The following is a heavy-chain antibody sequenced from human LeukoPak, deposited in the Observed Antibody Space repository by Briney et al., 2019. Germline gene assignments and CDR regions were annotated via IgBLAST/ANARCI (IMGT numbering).Heavy chain of an antibody. Sequence: SETLSLTCAVSVGSISSGNWWSWVRQSPGKGLEWIGEIYHNGTRNYNPSLKSRVTISADMFKNHFSLKLTSVTAADTAVYYCATAPILRGEGGEHYKYGMDVWGQGTTVIVSS. J-gene: IGHJ6*02. V-gene: IGHV4-4*02. CDR1: VGSISSGNW. D-gene: IGHD2-2*02. CDR3: ATAPILRGEGGEHYKYGMDV. CDR2: IYHNGTR.